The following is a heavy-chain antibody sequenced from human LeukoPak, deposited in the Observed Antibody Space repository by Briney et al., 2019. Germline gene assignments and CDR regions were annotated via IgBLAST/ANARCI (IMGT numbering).Heavy chain of an antibody. CDR3: ARAIIAVAGTFDY. CDR2: ISSSGSYT. J-gene: IGHJ4*02. V-gene: IGHV3-21*01. CDR1: GFTFSSYS. D-gene: IGHD6-19*01. Sequence: GGSLRLSCAASGFTFSSYSMNWVRQAPGKGLEWVSSISSSGSYTYYADSVKGRFTISRDNAKNSLYLQMNSLRAEDTAVYYCARAIIAVAGTFDYWGQGTLVTVSS.